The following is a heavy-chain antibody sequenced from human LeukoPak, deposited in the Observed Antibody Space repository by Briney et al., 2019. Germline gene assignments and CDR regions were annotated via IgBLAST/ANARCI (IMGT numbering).Heavy chain of an antibody. D-gene: IGHD6-13*01. V-gene: IGHV4-61*05. J-gene: IGHJ5*02. CDR3: ARGLTLAAAEGSFDP. CDR2: IYYSGST. Sequence: PSETLSLTCTVSGGSISSSSYYWGWIRQPPGKGLEWIGYIYYSGSTNYNPSLKSRVTISVDTSKNQFSLKLSSVTAADTAVYYCARGLTLAAAEGSFDPWGQGTLVTVSS. CDR1: GGSISSSSYY.